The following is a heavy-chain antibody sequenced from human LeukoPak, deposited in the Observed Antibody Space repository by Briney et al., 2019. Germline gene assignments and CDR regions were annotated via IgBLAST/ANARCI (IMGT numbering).Heavy chain of an antibody. CDR3: ASLLRLETGYNWFDP. D-gene: IGHD3-3*01. CDR2: IYYSGST. J-gene: IGHJ5*02. Sequence: SETLSLTCTVSGVSISSNSYYWGWLRQPPGRGLEWIGNIYYSGSTYYNPSLKSRVTISVDTSKNQFSLRLSSVTAADTAMYYCASLLRLETGYNWFDPWGQGTLVTVSS. V-gene: IGHV4-39*01. CDR1: GVSISSNSYY.